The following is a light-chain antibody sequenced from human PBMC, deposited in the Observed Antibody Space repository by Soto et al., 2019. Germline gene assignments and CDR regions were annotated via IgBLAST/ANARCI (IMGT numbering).Light chain of an antibody. CDR2: DAS. CDR1: QSVDAY. CDR3: QQRSNWAPT. J-gene: IGKJ1*01. V-gene: IGKV3-11*01. Sequence: EIVLTQSPVTLSLSPGERATLSCGASQSVDAYLAWYQQRPGQAPRLLIFDASNRATGIPTRFSGSGSGTDFTLTISSLEPEDFAVYYCQQRSNWAPTFGQGTKVEIK.